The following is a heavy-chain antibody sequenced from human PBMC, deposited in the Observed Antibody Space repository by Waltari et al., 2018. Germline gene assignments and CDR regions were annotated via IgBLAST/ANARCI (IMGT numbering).Heavy chain of an antibody. CDR3: ARARHCSGGSCLFYYYYGMDV. CDR1: GGTFSSYA. V-gene: IGHV1-69*13. D-gene: IGHD2-15*01. CDR2: IIPIFGTA. J-gene: IGHJ6*02. Sequence: QVQLVQSGAEVKKPGSSVKVSCKASGGTFSSYAISWVRQAPGQGLEWMGGIIPIFGTANYAQKFQGRDTITGEESTSTAYMELSSLRSEDTAVYYCARARHCSGGSCLFYYYYGMDVWGQGTTVTVSS.